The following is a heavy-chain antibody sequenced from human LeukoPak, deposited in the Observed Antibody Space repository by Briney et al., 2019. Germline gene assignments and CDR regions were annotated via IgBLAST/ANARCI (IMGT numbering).Heavy chain of an antibody. V-gene: IGHV5-51*01. CDR1: GYSFINYW. Sequence: GESLKISLKGSGYSFINYWIGWVRQMPGKGLECMVIIYPGYSDTSYSQSFQGQVTLSDVKSTTTAYLQWTSLKATDTAMYYSARHSHSSGGSDWFAPWGQGTLVPVSS. CDR2: IYPGYSDT. J-gene: IGHJ5*02. D-gene: IGHD6-25*01. CDR3: ARHSHSSGGSDWFAP.